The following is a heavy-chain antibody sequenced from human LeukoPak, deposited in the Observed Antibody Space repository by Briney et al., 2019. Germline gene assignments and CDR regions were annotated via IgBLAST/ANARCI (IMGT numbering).Heavy chain of an antibody. V-gene: IGHV3-30*03. Sequence: GRSLRLSCAASGFTFSSYGMHWVRQAPGKGLEWVAVISYDGSNKYYADSVKGRFTISRDNAKNSLYLQMNSLGAEDTAVYYCARAPYDILTRIDYWGQGTLVTVSS. CDR2: ISYDGSNK. D-gene: IGHD3-9*01. CDR1: GFTFSSYG. J-gene: IGHJ4*02. CDR3: ARAPYDILTRIDY.